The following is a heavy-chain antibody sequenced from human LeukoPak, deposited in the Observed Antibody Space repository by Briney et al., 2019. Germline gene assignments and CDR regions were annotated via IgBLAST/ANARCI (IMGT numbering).Heavy chain of an antibody. CDR1: GFFFNDYY. Sequence: GGSLRLSCAASGFFFNDYYMSWIRQAPGKGLEWVAYVSGSGGTLYYADSVQGRFTISRHNVKKSLYLQTDNLRVDDTAVYYCARGVAKISWGQGTLVTVSS. J-gene: IGHJ5*02. CDR2: VSGSGGTL. V-gene: IGHV3-11*01. D-gene: IGHD5-12*01. CDR3: ARGVAKIS.